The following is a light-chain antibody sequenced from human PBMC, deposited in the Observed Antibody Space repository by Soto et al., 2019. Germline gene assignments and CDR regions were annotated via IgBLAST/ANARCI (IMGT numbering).Light chain of an antibody. CDR1: QSISSN. CDR3: QQYNNWWT. Sequence: EIVMTQSPATLSVSPGERATLSCRASQSISSNLAWYQQKPGQAPRLLMYGASTRATGIPARFSGSGSGTDFTLTISRLEPEDFAVYYCQQYNNWWTFGQGTKVDIK. V-gene: IGKV3-15*01. J-gene: IGKJ1*01. CDR2: GAS.